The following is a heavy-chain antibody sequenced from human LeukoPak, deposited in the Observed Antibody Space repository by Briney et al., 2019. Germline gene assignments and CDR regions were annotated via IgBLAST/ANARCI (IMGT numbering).Heavy chain of an antibody. Sequence: GGSLRRSCAASGFTFSSYGMNWVRQAPGKGLEWVSYISSGSSTIYYADSVKGRFTISRDNAKNSLYLQMNSLRDDDTAVYYCARSGDYWGQGALVTVSS. J-gene: IGHJ4*02. CDR2: ISSGSSTI. V-gene: IGHV3-48*02. D-gene: IGHD3-10*01. CDR1: GFTFSSYG. CDR3: ARSGDY.